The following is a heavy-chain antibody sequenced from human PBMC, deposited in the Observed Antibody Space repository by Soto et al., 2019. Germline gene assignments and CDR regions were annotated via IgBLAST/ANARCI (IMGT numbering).Heavy chain of an antibody. J-gene: IGHJ4*02. CDR3: ETYRFTVVGVISAFEN. Sequence: QGQLVQSGAEVKKPGASVKVSCKVSGFTLTESTIHWVRQAPGQGLEWMGGFDPEDAEPIYAPRVQGRVTLTQDTSTDTAYMELSSLRSEDPAFYYCETYRFTVVGVISAFENWGQGTLVTVSS. CDR2: FDPEDAEP. V-gene: IGHV1-24*01. D-gene: IGHD3-3*01. CDR1: GFTLTEST.